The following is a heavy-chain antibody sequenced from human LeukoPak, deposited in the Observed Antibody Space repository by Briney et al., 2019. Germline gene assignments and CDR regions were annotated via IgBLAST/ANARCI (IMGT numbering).Heavy chain of an antibody. J-gene: IGHJ3*02. Sequence: PGGSLRLSCAASGFTFSDYYMSWIRQAPGKGLEWVSYISSSGSTIYYADSVKGRFTISRDNAENSLYLQMNSLRAEDTAVYYCARVLAPPKAFDIWGQGTMVTVSS. CDR1: GFTFSDYY. CDR2: ISSSGSTI. V-gene: IGHV3-11*01. CDR3: ARVLAPPKAFDI.